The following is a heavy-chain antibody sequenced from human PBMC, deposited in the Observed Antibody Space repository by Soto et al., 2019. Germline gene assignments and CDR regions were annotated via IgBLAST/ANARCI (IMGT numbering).Heavy chain of an antibody. CDR1: GFTFSNAW. J-gene: IGHJ6*03. Sequence: GGSLRLSCAASGFTFSNAWMSWVRQAPGKGLEWVGRIKSKTDGGTTDYAAPVKGRFTISRDDSKNTLYLQMNSLKTEDTAVYYCTTDQVVKRVVAANYYYMDVWGKGTTVTVSS. CDR2: IKSKTDGGTT. V-gene: IGHV3-15*01. CDR3: TTDQVVKRVVAANYYYMDV. D-gene: IGHD2-15*01.